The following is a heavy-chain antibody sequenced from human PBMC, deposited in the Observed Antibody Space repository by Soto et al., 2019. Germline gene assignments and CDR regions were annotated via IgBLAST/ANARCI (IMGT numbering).Heavy chain of an antibody. V-gene: IGHV3-53*01. J-gene: IGHJ5*02. D-gene: IGHD1-26*01. CDR2: HYSGGST. CDR3: ARHRHPRGTVGATSPLDP. Sequence: PGESLKISCAISGFSVSSNYLSWVRQAPGKGLEWVSVHYSGGSTYYADSVQGRFTISRDKSNNTLYLQMRRVRAEDTAVYFCARHRHPRGTVGATSPLDPWGRGTQVTVYS. CDR1: GFSVSSNY.